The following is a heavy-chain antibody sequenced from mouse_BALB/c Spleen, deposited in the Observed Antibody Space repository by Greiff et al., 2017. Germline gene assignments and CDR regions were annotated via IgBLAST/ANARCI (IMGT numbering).Heavy chain of an antibody. Sequence: QVQLHQSGAELMKPGASVKISCKATGYTFSSYWIEWVKQRPGHGLEWIGEILPGSGSTNYNEKFKGKTTFTADTSSNTAYMQLSSLTSEDSAVYDGARRYYGPAWFAYWGQGTLVTVSA. V-gene: IGHV1-9*01. CDR3: ARRYYGPAWFAY. D-gene: IGHD2-1*01. CDR2: ILPGSGST. CDR1: GYTFSSYW. J-gene: IGHJ3*01.